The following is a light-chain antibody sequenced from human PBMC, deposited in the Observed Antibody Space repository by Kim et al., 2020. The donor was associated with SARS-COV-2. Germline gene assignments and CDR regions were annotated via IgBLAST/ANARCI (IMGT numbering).Light chain of an antibody. V-gene: IGLV3-19*01. CDR2: AKD. Sequence: ALGPTVRITCQGDSLRRNYASGYRKRPGQGPVLVIYAKDNRPSGIPDRFSGSSAGNMASLTITGAQAEDEADYYCNSRDNSGASYVFGTGTKVTVL. CDR3: NSRDNSGASYV. J-gene: IGLJ1*01. CDR1: SLRRNY.